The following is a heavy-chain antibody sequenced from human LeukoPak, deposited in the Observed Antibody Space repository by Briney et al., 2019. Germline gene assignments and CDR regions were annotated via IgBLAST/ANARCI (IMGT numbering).Heavy chain of an antibody. CDR3: ARDGDPNFSSTSCYWWFDP. Sequence: ASVKVSCKASGYTFIGYYMHWVRQAPGQGLEWMGWINPNSGGTNYAQKFQGRVTMTRDTSTSTAYMELSRLRSDDTAVYYCARDGDPNFSSTSCYWWFDPWGQGTLVTVSS. J-gene: IGHJ5*02. V-gene: IGHV1-2*02. D-gene: IGHD2-2*01. CDR1: GYTFIGYY. CDR2: INPNSGGT.